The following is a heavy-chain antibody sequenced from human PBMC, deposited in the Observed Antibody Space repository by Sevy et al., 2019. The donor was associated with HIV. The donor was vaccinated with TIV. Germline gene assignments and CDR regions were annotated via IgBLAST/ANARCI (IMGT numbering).Heavy chain of an antibody. CDR3: AKGIGAMEYYYDSSGYLFDY. CDR2: ISYDGSNK. CDR1: GFTFSSYG. J-gene: IGHJ4*02. Sequence: GGSLRLSCAASGFTFSSYGMHWVRQAPGKGLEWVAVISYDGSNKYYADSVKGRFTISRDNSKNTLYLQMNSLRAEDTAVYYWAKGIGAMEYYYDSSGYLFDYWGQGTLVTVSS. D-gene: IGHD3-22*01. V-gene: IGHV3-30*18.